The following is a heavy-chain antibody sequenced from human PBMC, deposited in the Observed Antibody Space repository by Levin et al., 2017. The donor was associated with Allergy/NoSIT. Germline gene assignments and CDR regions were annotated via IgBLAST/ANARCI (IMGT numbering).Heavy chain of an antibody. J-gene: IGHJ4*02. Sequence: QLGESLKISCAASGFTFSSYAMSWVRQAPGKGLEWVASISGSGDTTYYADSVKGRFTISRDNSKNTLFLQMNSLRAEDTAVYFCAKRPNYQTSGWFDYWGQGALVTVSS. D-gene: IGHD3-22*01. CDR2: ISGSGDTT. CDR1: GFTFSSYA. CDR3: AKRPNYQTSGWFDY. V-gene: IGHV3-23*01.